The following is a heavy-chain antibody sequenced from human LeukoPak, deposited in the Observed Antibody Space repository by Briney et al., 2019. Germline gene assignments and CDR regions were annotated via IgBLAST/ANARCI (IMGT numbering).Heavy chain of an antibody. CDR3: ARGLYGDYERSSYFDY. V-gene: IGHV4-34*01. Sequence: SETLSLTCAVYGGSFSGYYWSWIRQPPGKGLEWIGEINHSGSTNYNPSLKSRVTISVDTSKNQFSLKLSSVTAADTAVYYCARGLYGDYERSSYFDYWGQGTLVTVSS. CDR1: GGSFSGYY. D-gene: IGHD4-17*01. J-gene: IGHJ4*02. CDR2: INHSGST.